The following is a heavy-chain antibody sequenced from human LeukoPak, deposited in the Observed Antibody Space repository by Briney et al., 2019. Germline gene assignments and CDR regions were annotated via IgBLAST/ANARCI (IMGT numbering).Heavy chain of an antibody. V-gene: IGHV1-2*02. CDR2: INPNSGGT. Sequence: GASVKVSCTASGYTLTGYYMDWMRQAPGQGLEWMGWINPNSGGTNYAQKFQGRVTMTRDTSISTPYMELSRLRADDTAVYYCARSPFIAAARGWFDPWGQGTLVTVSS. CDR1: GYTLTGYY. J-gene: IGHJ5*02. CDR3: ARSPFIAAARGWFDP. D-gene: IGHD6-13*01.